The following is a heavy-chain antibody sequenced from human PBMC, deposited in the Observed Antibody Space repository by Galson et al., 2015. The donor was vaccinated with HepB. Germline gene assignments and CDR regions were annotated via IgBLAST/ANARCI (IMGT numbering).Heavy chain of an antibody. Sequence: SVKVSCKASGYTFTSYDINWVRQATGQGLEWMGWMNPNSGNTGYAQKFQGRVTMTRNTSISTAYMELSSLRSEDTAVYYCARGQVVPAAHSSRYYGMDVWGQGTTVTVSS. V-gene: IGHV1-8*01. D-gene: IGHD2-2*01. CDR3: ARGQVVPAAHSSRYYGMDV. CDR1: GYTFTSYD. J-gene: IGHJ6*02. CDR2: MNPNSGNT.